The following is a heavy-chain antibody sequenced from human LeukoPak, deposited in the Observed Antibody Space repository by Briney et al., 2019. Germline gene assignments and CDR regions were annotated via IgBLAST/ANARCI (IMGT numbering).Heavy chain of an antibody. CDR2: ISGSGGST. Sequence: PGGSLRLSCAASGFTFSNYAMSWVRQAPGKGLEWVSAISGSGGSTYYADSVKGRFTISRDNSKNTLYLQMNSLRAEDTAVYYCAKSSSTNWNYDIDAFDIWGQGTMVTVSS. J-gene: IGHJ3*02. V-gene: IGHV3-23*01. CDR3: AKSSSTNWNYDIDAFDI. CDR1: GFTFSNYA. D-gene: IGHD1-7*01.